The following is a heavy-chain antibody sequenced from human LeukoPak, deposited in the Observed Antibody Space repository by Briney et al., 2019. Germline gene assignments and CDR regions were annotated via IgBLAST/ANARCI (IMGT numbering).Heavy chain of an antibody. J-gene: IGHJ4*02. CDR3: ARDPYDSSGYPMGY. V-gene: IGHV3-74*01. CDR1: GITFTGNW. CDR2: IRSDGSSA. Sequence: GGSLRLSCAASGITFTGNWHWVRQAPGKGLVWVSVIRSDGSSATYADSVKGRFTISRDSAKNTLYLQMNSLRVEDTAVYYCARDPYDSSGYPMGYWGQGTLVTVSS. D-gene: IGHD3-22*01.